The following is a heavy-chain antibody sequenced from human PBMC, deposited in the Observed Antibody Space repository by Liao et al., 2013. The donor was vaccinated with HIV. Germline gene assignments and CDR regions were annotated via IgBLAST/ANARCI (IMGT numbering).Heavy chain of an antibody. CDR2: IYSSGNT. Sequence: QMQLQESGPGLVKPSETLSLTCTVSGGSINNHYWNWIRQPAGRGLEWIGRIYSSGNTNYNPSLKSRVTMSVDTSKNQFSLKLTSVTAADTAVYYCARVPRCSESYKRKMGDCPEYFQYWGQGTLVTVSS. CDR1: GGSINNHY. CDR3: ARVPRCSESYKRKMGDCPEYFQY. D-gene: IGHD1-26*01. J-gene: IGHJ1*01. V-gene: IGHV4-4*07.